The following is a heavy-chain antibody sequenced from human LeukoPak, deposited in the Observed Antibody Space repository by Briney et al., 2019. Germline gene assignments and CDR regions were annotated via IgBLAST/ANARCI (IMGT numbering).Heavy chain of an antibody. V-gene: IGHV4-34*01. CDR1: GGSFSGYY. Sequence: PSETLSLTCAVYGGSFSGYYWSWIRQPPGKGLEWIGEINHSGSTNYNPSLKSRVTISVDTSKNQFSLKLSSVTAADTAVYYCARDLGYYGSGSYFPDAFDFWGQGTMVTVSS. J-gene: IGHJ3*01. CDR2: INHSGST. CDR3: ARDLGYYGSGSYFPDAFDF. D-gene: IGHD3-10*01.